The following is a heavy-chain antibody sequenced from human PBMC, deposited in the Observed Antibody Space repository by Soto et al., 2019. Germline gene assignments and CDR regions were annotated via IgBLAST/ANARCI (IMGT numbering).Heavy chain of an antibody. D-gene: IGHD4-17*01. V-gene: IGHV1-18*01. CDR2: ISAYNGNT. Sequence: GASVKVSCKASGYTFTSYGISWVRQAPGQGLEWMGWISAYNGNTNYAQKLQGRVTMTTDTSTSTAYMELRSLRSDDTAVYYCARDNTVAVTIYGYGMDVWGQGTTVTVSS. CDR3: ARDNTVAVTIYGYGMDV. J-gene: IGHJ6*02. CDR1: GYTFTSYG.